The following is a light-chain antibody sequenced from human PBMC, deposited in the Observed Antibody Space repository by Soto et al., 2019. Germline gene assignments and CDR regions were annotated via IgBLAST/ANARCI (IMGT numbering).Light chain of an antibody. CDR3: ATWDDSLNIYV. Sequence: QSVLTQPPSAYGTPGQSITISCSGSSSNVGSNTVNWYQQVPGVAPKLLIYRNAQRPSGVPDRFSGSKSGTSASLVISGLQSGDEADYYCATWDDSLNIYVFGAGTKVTVL. CDR1: SSNVGSNT. V-gene: IGLV1-44*01. CDR2: RNA. J-gene: IGLJ1*01.